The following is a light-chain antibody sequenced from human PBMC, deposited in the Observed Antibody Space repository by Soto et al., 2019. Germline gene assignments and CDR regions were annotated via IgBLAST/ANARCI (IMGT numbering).Light chain of an antibody. CDR3: QQHSIWPPA. CDR2: DSS. CDR1: QSVGTY. Sequence: EIVMTQSPATLSLSPGERATLSCRASQSVGTYLAWYQQKPGQAPRLLIYDSSNRATDIPARFSRSGSGTDFTLTISSLVADDVAVYYYQQHSIWPPAFGGGTKVEIK. V-gene: IGKV3-11*01. J-gene: IGKJ4*01.